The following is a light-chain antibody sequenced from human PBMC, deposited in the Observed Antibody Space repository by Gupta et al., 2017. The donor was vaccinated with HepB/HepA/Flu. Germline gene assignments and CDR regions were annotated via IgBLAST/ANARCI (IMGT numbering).Light chain of an antibody. CDR2: DAS. V-gene: IGKV1-33*01. CDR1: KDISNY. J-gene: IGKJ3*01. CDR3: QQYDNPIFT. Sequence: DLQMNQSPSSLSASVGDRVTITCQASKDISNYLNWYQQKPGKAPKLLIYDASNLETGVPSRFSGSGSGTDFTFTISSLQPEDIATYYCQQYDNPIFTFGPGTKVDIK.